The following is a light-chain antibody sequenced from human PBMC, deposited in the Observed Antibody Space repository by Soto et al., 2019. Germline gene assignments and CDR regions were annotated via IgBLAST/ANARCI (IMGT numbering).Light chain of an antibody. CDR1: SSNIGASYA. Sequence: VVTQPPSVSGAPGQRVTISCTGSSSNIGASYAVHWYQQLPGTAPKLLIYGNSNRPSGVPDRFSGSKSGTSASLAITGLQAEDEADYYCQSYDSSLSGSVFGGGTKLTVL. CDR3: QSYDSSLSGSV. J-gene: IGLJ3*02. V-gene: IGLV1-40*01. CDR2: GNS.